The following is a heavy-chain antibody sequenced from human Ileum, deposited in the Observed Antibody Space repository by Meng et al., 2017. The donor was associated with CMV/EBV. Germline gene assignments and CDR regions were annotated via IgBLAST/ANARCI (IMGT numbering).Heavy chain of an antibody. CDR3: ASREDGWLQSGGWFDP. CDR1: GCFSSICKW. D-gene: IGHD5-24*01. CDR2: IYHSGGN. V-gene: IGHV4-4*02. J-gene: IGHJ5*02. Sequence: SGCFSSICKWWSWVRQTPGKGLEWIAEIYHSGGNNFNPSLKGRVTVSVDKSKNRFSLKMISVTAADTAVYYCASREDGWLQSGGWFDPWGQGTLVTVSS.